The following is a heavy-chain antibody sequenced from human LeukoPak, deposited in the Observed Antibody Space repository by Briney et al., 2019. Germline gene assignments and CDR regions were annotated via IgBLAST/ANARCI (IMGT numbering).Heavy chain of an antibody. J-gene: IGHJ4*02. D-gene: IGHD2-21*02. Sequence: GGSLRLSCAASGFTFNTYWRNWYRQAPGKGLEWVGNINQDASERNYVDSVRGRFTISRDNAKNSLHLQMNSLRAEDTAVYYCATDRDNSDWQKRFDSWGQGTLVTVSS. V-gene: IGHV3-7*01. CDR2: INQDASER. CDR3: ATDRDNSDWQKRFDS. CDR1: GFTFNTYW.